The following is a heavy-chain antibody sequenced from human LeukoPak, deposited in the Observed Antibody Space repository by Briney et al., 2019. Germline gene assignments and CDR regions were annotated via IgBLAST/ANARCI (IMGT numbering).Heavy chain of an antibody. CDR1: GFTFSSYS. Sequence: GGSLRLSCAASGFTFSSYSMNWVRQAPGKGLEWVSYISSSSSTIYYADSVKGRFTISRDNAKNSLYLQMNSLRAEDTAVYYCARPVVAATTPDVFDIWGQGTMVTVSS. V-gene: IGHV3-48*01. J-gene: IGHJ3*02. CDR3: ARPVVAATTPDVFDI. CDR2: ISSSSSTI. D-gene: IGHD2-15*01.